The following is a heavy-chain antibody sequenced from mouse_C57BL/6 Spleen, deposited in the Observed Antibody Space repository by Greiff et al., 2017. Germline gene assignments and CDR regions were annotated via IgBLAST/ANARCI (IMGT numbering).Heavy chain of an antibody. D-gene: IGHD4-1*01. V-gene: IGHV1-22*01. J-gene: IGHJ3*01. CDR2: INPNNGGT. CDR3: AGGPGSSWFAY. CDR1: GYTFTDYN. Sequence: VQLQQSGPELVKPGASVKMSCKASGYTFTDYNMHWVKQSHGKSLEWIGYINPNNGGTSYNQKFKGKATLTVNKSSSTAYMELRSLTSEDSAVYYCAGGPGSSWFAYWGQGTLVTVSA.